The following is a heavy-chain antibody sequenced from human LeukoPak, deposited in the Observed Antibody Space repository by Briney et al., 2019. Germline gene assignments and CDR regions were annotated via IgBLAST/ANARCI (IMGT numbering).Heavy chain of an antibody. CDR3: ARNKVAATTYDAFDI. J-gene: IGHJ3*02. CDR2: INTDGSST. Sequence: PGGSLRLSCAASGFTFSSFWLHWVGQAPGKGLVWVSRINTDGSSTSYADSVKGRFTISRDNSKNTLYLQMNSLRAEGTAVYYCARNKVAATTYDAFDIWGQGTMVTVSS. CDR1: GFTFSSFW. V-gene: IGHV3-74*01. D-gene: IGHD2-15*01.